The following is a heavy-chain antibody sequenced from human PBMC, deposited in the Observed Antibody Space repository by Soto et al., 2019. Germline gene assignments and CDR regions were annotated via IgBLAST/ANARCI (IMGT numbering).Heavy chain of an antibody. CDR1: GGTFSNSA. Sequence: QVPLDQSGAEVKKPGSSVKLSCEASGGTFSNSAISWVRQAPGQGLEWMGGIMPIFRTPDYAQKFQARVTITADESTSTAYMELSGLKPDDTAVYYCARDKARLRLGGNYYYILDVWGQGTTVTVSS. CDR3: ARDKARLRLGGNYYYILDV. V-gene: IGHV1-69*12. CDR2: IMPIFRTP. J-gene: IGHJ6*02. D-gene: IGHD5-12*01.